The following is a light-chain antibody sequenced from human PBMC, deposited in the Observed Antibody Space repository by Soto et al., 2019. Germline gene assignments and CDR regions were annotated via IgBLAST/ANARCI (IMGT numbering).Light chain of an antibody. CDR2: GAS. V-gene: IGKV3-15*01. J-gene: IGKJ4*01. CDR1: QSLTSN. CDR3: QQYHNWPPLT. Sequence: EIVMTQSPATLSVSPGETATLSCRANQSLTSNLAWYQQKPGQAPRLIIYGASTRATGIPARFSGSGSGTDFTLTISSLQSEDFAVYYCQQYHNWPPLTFGGGTKVEIK.